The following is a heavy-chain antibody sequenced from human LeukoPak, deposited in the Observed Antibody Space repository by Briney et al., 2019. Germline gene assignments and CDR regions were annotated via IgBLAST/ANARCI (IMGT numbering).Heavy chain of an antibody. D-gene: IGHD2-15*01. V-gene: IGHV3-48*01. CDR3: ARGGILYYYYGMDV. J-gene: IGHJ6*02. CDR1: GFTFSSYS. Sequence: PGGSLRLSCAASGFTFSSYSMNWVRQAPGKGLEWVSYISSSSSTIYYADSVKGRFTISRDNAKNSLYLQMNSLRAEDTAVYYCARGGILYYYYGMDVWGQGTTVTVSS. CDR2: ISSSSSTI.